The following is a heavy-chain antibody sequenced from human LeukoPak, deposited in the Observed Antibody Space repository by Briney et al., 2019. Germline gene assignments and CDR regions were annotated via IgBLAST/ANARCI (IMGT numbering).Heavy chain of an antibody. Sequence: SETLSLTCTVSGGSMTNYYWNWIRQPPGKGLEWIGYIYYSGSTDYNPSLKSRVTISVDTSKIHFSLNLTSVTAADTAVYYCARDSAAGSYYYYTDVWGKGTTVTISS. CDR1: GGSMTNYY. J-gene: IGHJ6*03. CDR3: ARDSAAGSYYYYTDV. CDR2: IYYSGST. D-gene: IGHD1-1*01. V-gene: IGHV4-59*01.